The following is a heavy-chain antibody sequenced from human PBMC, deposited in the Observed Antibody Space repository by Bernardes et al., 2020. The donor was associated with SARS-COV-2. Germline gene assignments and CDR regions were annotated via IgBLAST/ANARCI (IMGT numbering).Heavy chain of an antibody. Sequence: SETLSLTSAGSDRSEEHTSELQLRRSPSSAVECLGENNHSGSTNYNPSLKSRVTISVDTSKNQFSLKLSSVTAADTAVYYCARGGYSSSWYGVRNWFDPWGQGTLVTVSS. CDR2: NNHSGST. D-gene: IGHD6-13*01. J-gene: IGHJ5*02. V-gene: IGHV4-34*01. CDR1: DRSEEHTS. CDR3: ARGGYSSSWYGVRNWFDP.